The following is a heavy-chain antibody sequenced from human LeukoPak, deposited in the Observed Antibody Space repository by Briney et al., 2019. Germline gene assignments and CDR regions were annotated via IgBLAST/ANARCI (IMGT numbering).Heavy chain of an antibody. CDR3: ARDPHTLPWGYFDY. V-gene: IGHV3-30-3*01. Sequence: QAGGSLRLSCAASGFTFSSYAMHWVRQAPGKGLEWVAVISYDGSNKYYADSVKGRFTISRDNSKNTLYLQMNSLRAEDTAVYYCARDPHTLPWGYFDYWGQGTLVTVSS. CDR2: ISYDGSNK. J-gene: IGHJ4*02. CDR1: GFTFSSYA. D-gene: IGHD3-16*01.